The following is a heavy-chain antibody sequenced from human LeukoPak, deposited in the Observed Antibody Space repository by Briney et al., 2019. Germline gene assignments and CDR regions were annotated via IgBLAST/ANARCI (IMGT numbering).Heavy chain of an antibody. CDR2: AGWAGGTT. CDR3: AKELDTMFFDY. D-gene: IGHD3-10*02. J-gene: IGHJ4*02. CDR1: GFTFDRYT. Sequence: GGPLRLSCAASGFTFDRYTIHWVRQAPGKGLEWVSLAGWAGGTTFYSDSVRGRFTISRDSGRKSVYLQMNNLTTDDTAFYFCAKELDTMFFDYWGQGALVTVSS. V-gene: IGHV3-43*01.